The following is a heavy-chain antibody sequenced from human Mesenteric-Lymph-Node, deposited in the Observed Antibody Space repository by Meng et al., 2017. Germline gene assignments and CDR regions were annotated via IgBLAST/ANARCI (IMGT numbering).Heavy chain of an antibody. Sequence: SETLSLTCTVPGGSISSSSYYWGWIRQPPGKGLEWIGSIYYSGSTYYNPPLKSRVTISVDTSKNQFSLKLSSVTAADTDVYYCARVASYYGSGSTQQAYYFDYWGQGTPVTVSS. CDR3: ARVASYYGSGSTQQAYYFDY. J-gene: IGHJ4*02. CDR1: GGSISSSSYY. CDR2: IYYSGST. V-gene: IGHV4-39*07. D-gene: IGHD3-10*01.